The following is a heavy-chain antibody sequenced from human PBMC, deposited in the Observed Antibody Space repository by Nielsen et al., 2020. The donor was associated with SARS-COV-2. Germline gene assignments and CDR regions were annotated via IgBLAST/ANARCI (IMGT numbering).Heavy chain of an antibody. V-gene: IGHV4-61*08. CDR3: AREGSGSFLEI. D-gene: IGHD1-26*01. Sequence: SETLSLTCTVSGGSISSGGYYWSWIRQPPGKGLEWIGYIYYSGSTNYNPSLKTRVTISVDSSKNQFSLKLSSVTAADTAVYYCAREGSGSFLEIWGQGTLVTVSS. J-gene: IGHJ4*02. CDR1: GGSISSGGYY. CDR2: IYYSGST.